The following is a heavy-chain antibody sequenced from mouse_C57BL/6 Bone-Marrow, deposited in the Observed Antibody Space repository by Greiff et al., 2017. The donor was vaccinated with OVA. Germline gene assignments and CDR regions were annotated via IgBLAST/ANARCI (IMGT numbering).Heavy chain of an antibody. CDR3: VYYGNLAWFAY. CDR1: GYTFTSYG. CDR2: IYPRSGTT. Sequence: VKLVESGAELARPGASVKLSCKASGYTFTSYGISWVKPRTGQGLEWIGEIYPRSGTTYYNEKLKGKATLTADKSSSTAYMELRSLTSEDSAVYFCVYYGNLAWFAYWGQGTLVTVSA. J-gene: IGHJ3*01. D-gene: IGHD2-1*01. V-gene: IGHV1-81*01.